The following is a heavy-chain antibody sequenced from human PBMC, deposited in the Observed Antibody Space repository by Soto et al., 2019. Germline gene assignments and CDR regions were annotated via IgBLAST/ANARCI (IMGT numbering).Heavy chain of an antibody. D-gene: IGHD6-13*01. V-gene: IGHV1-69*01. CDR1: EGTFNSYA. J-gene: IGHJ4*02. Sequence: QARVVQSGAEVRKPGSSVKLSCKASEGTFNSYAIAWVRQAPGQGLEWMGGIIPYYNTLNYAQKFQDRVTITADDSPNTVYMELSSLRSDDTAVYFCASGASRWSPDVFDSWAQGTLVTVSS. CDR2: IIPYYNTL. CDR3: ASGASRWSPDVFDS.